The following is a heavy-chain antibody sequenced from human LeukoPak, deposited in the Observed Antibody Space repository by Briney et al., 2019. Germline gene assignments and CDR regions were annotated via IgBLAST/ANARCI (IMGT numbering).Heavy chain of an antibody. V-gene: IGHV4-59*08. CDR2: IYSTGST. CDR3: ARAPILYYFDC. Sequence: PSETLSLTCTVCGGSIRSYYWSWLRQPPGRELEWIGYIYSTGSTSYNPSLKSRVTISIDTSKNQFSLNLNSVAAADTAVYYCARAPILYYFDCWGQGTLVTVSS. CDR1: GGSIRSYY. J-gene: IGHJ4*02.